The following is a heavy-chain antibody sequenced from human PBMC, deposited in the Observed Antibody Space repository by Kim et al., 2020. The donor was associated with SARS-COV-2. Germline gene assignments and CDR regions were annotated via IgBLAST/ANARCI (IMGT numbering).Heavy chain of an antibody. CDR1: GFTFSSYG. Sequence: GGSLRLSCAASGFTFSSYGMHWVRQAPGKGLEWVAVISYDGSNKYYADSVKGRFTISRDNSKNTLYLQMNSLRAEDTAVYYCAKGSDTNIGTRIMITFGGVRDPGIDVWGHGTTVTVSS. J-gene: IGHJ6*02. D-gene: IGHD3-16*01. CDR2: ISYDGSNK. V-gene: IGHV3-30*18. CDR3: AKGSDTNIGTRIMITFGGVRDPGIDV.